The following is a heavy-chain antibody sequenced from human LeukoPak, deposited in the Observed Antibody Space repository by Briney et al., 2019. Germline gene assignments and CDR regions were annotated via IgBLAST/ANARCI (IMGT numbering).Heavy chain of an antibody. Sequence: SETLSLTCTVSGGSISSYYWSWIRQPPGKGLEWIGYIYYSGSTNYNPSLKSRITISVDTSKNQFSLRLSSVTAADTAVYYCARVTGYMIEDYFDYWGQGTLVTVSS. CDR2: IYYSGST. V-gene: IGHV4-59*01. CDR3: ARVTGYMIEDYFDY. CDR1: GGSISSYY. D-gene: IGHD3-22*01. J-gene: IGHJ4*02.